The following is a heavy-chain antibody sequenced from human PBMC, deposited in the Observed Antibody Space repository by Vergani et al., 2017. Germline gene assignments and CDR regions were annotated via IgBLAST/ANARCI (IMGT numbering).Heavy chain of an antibody. D-gene: IGHD3-22*01. CDR3: ARVRKGSRGYYFSYDAFDI. Sequence: QVQLVQSGAEVKKPGSSVKVSCKASGGTFSSYAISWVRQAPGQGLGWMGGIIPIFGTANYAQKFQGRVTITADESTSTAYMELSSLRSEDTAVHYCARVRKGSRGYYFSYDAFDIWGQGTMVTVSS. V-gene: IGHV1-69*01. CDR1: GGTFSSYA. CDR2: IIPIFGTA. J-gene: IGHJ3*02.